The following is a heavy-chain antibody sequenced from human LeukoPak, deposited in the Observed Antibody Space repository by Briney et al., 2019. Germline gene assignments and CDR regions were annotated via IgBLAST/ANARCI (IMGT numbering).Heavy chain of an antibody. CDR1: GYTFTSYY. J-gene: IGHJ6*04. CDR3: ASERGIAAAGTSNYYYYYGMDV. Sequence: ASVKVSCKASGYTFTSYYMHWVRQAPGQGLEWMGIINPSGGSTSYAQKFQGRVTMTRDTSTSTVYVELSSLRSEDTAVYYCASERGIAAAGTSNYYYYYGMDVWGKGTTVTVSS. V-gene: IGHV1-46*01. CDR2: INPSGGST. D-gene: IGHD6-13*01.